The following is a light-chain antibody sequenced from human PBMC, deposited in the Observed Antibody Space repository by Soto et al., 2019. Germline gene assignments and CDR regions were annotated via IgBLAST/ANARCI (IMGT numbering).Light chain of an antibody. J-gene: IGLJ1*01. CDR2: DVS. CDR3: NSYTSNNTPYV. V-gene: IGLV2-14*03. CDR1: SSDVGYYNY. Sequence: QSALTQPASVSGSPGQSITISCAGTSSDVGYYNYVSWFQHHPGKAPKLIIYDVSNRPSGVSTRFSGSKSDTTASLTISGLQAEDEADYYCNSYTSNNTPYVFGTGTKLTVL.